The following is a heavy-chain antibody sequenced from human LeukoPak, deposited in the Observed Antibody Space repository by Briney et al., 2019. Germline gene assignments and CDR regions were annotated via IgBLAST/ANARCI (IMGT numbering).Heavy chain of an antibody. V-gene: IGHV4-34*01. D-gene: IGHD2-2*01. CDR2: INHSGST. CDR3: VGYCSSTSCP. J-gene: IGHJ5*02. Sequence: SETLSLTCAVYGGSFSGYYWSWIRQPPGKGLEWIGEINHSGSTNYNPSLKSRVTISVDTSKNQFSLKLSSVTAADTAVYYCVGYCSSTSCPWGQGTLVTVSP. CDR1: GGSFSGYY.